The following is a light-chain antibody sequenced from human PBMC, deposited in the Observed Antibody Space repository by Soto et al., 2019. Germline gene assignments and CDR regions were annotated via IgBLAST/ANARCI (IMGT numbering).Light chain of an antibody. CDR3: QPYNNWPLT. V-gene: IGKV3-15*01. CDR1: QSLSTY. CDR2: DTS. J-gene: IGKJ4*01. Sequence: EIVLTQSPGTLSLSPGERATLSCRASQSLSTYLAWYQQKPGQAPRLLIYDTSTRATGVPARFSGSRSGPEFTLTINSLQSEDFAIYYCQPYNNWPLTFGGGTKVESK.